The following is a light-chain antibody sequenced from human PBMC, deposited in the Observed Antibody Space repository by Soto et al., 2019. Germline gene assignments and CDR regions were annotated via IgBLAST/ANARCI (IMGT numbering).Light chain of an antibody. V-gene: IGLV1-40*01. CDR1: SSNIGAGYD. J-gene: IGLJ1*01. Sequence: QSVLTQPPSVSGAPGQRVTISCTGSSSNIGAGYDVHWYQQVPGTAPKLLIYANRNRPAGVPDRFSASKSDTSASLAITGLQAEDEADYYCSSYAGSSNVFGTGTKLTVL. CDR2: ANR. CDR3: SSYAGSSNV.